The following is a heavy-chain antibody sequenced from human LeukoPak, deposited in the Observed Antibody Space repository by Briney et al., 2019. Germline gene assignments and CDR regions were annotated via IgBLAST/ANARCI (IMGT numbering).Heavy chain of an antibody. CDR3: ARHTFTGNDY. V-gene: IGHV4-59*08. D-gene: IGHD2/OR15-2a*01. CDR2: IYYSGST. CDR1: GGSISGYY. J-gene: IGHJ4*02. Sequence: SETLSLTCTVSGGSISGYYWSWTRQPPGKGLEWIGYIYYSGSTNYNPSLKSRVTISVDTSKNQFSLKLSSVTAADTAVYYCARHTFTGNDYWGQGTLVTVSS.